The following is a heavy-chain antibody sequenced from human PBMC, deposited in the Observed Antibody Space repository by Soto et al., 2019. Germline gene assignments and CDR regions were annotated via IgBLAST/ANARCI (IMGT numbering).Heavy chain of an antibody. CDR3: ASFFYDSSGYLPSPYYYYYGMDV. CDR2: IKQVGSEK. V-gene: IGHV3-7*02. CDR1: GFTFSSYW. J-gene: IGHJ6*02. Sequence: PGGSLRLSCAASGFTFSSYWMSWVRQAPGKGLEWVANIKQVGSEKYFVASLKGRFTISRDNAKNSFFLQLNSLRAEATVVYYCASFFYDSSGYLPSPYYYYYGMDVWGQGTTVTVSS. D-gene: IGHD3-22*01.